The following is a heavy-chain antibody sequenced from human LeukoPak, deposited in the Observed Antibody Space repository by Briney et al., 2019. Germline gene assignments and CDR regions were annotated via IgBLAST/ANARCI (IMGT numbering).Heavy chain of an antibody. CDR1: GGTFSSYA. Sequence: ASVKVSCKASGGTFSSYAISWVRQAPGQGLEWMGWINPNSGGTNYAQEFQGRVTMTRDTSISTAYMELSRLRSDDTAVYYCARELELRVANWFDPWGQGTLVTVSS. CDR2: INPNSGGT. CDR3: ARELELRVANWFDP. J-gene: IGHJ5*02. D-gene: IGHD1-7*01. V-gene: IGHV1-2*02.